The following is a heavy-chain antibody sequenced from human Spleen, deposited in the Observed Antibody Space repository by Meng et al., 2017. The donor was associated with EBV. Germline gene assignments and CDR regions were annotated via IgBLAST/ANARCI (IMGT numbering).Heavy chain of an antibody. CDR1: GASISTGSYY. J-gene: IGHJ5*02. D-gene: IGHD4/OR15-4a*01. CDR3: ARGGYGTNYFDP. V-gene: IGHV4-61*01. CDR2: VYFSGST. Sequence: VRRQESGPGLGKPSETLSLPCTVSGASISTGSYYWTWIRQTPGKGLEWLGYVYFSGSTNYNPSLKSRVTMSIDTSKNQFSLNLRSATAADAAVYFCARGGYGTNYFDPWGQGTLVTVSS.